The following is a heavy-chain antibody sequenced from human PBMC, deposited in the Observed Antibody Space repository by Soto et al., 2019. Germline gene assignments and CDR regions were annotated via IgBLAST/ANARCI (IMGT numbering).Heavy chain of an antibody. CDR2: ISAYNGNT. CDR1: GYTFTSYG. J-gene: IGHJ6*02. V-gene: IGHV1-18*01. Sequence: ASVKVSCKASGYTFTSYGISWVRQAPGQGLEWMGWISAYNGNTNYAQKLQGRVTMTTDTSTRTAYMELRSLRSDDTAVYYCARVSSSSYYYYGMDVWGQGTTVTVSS. CDR3: ARVSSSSYYYYGMDV. D-gene: IGHD6-6*01.